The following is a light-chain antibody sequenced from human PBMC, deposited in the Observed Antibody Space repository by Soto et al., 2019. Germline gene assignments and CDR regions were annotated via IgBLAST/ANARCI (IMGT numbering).Light chain of an antibody. CDR2: TAS. CDR1: QGISSY. CDR3: QQLNDFPIS. J-gene: IGKJ5*01. V-gene: IGKV1-9*01. Sequence: IQLTQSPSSLSASIGDRVTITCRASQGISSYLAWYQQKPGKAPKLLIYTASTLQTGVPSRFSGSGSGTDFTLTISSLQPEDCATYYCQQLNDFPISFGQGTRLEIK.